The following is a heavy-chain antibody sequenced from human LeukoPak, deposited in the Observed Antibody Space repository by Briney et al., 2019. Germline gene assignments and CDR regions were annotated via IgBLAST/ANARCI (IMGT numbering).Heavy chain of an antibody. Sequence: GGSLRLSCAASGFTFGDYWMHWVRQAPGKGLVWVSRIISDGSSASYADSVKGRFTMSRDNAKNTLHLQMSNLRAEDTAVYFCARGGGLDVWGQGATVTVSS. J-gene: IGHJ6*02. D-gene: IGHD3-16*01. CDR3: ARGGGLDV. CDR2: IISDGSSA. CDR1: GFTFGDYW. V-gene: IGHV3-74*01.